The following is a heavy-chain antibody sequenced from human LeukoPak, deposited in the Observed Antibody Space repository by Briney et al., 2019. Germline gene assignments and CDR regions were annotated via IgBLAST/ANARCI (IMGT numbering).Heavy chain of an antibody. Sequence: SETLSLTCTVSGGSISSYYWSWIRQPPGKGLEWIGYIYYTGSTNYNPSLKSRVTISVDTSKNQFSLKLSSVTAADTAVYYCARGLGNYYDTTYYYYMDVWGKGTTVTVSS. CDR3: ARGLGNYYDTTYYYYMDV. V-gene: IGHV4-59*01. J-gene: IGHJ6*03. CDR1: GGSISSYY. CDR2: IYYTGST. D-gene: IGHD3-22*01.